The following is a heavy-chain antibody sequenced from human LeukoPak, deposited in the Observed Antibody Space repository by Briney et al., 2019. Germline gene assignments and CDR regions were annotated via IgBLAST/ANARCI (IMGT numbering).Heavy chain of an antibody. D-gene: IGHD4-17*01. V-gene: IGHV1-69*13. J-gene: IGHJ4*02. CDR3: ARGYGDYYFDY. Sequence: GASVKVSCKASGGTFSSYAISWVRQAPGQGLEWMGGIIPIFGTANYAQKFQGRVTITADESTSTAYMELSSLGSEDTAVYYCARGYGDYYFDYWGQGTLVTVSS. CDR2: IIPIFGTA. CDR1: GGTFSSYA.